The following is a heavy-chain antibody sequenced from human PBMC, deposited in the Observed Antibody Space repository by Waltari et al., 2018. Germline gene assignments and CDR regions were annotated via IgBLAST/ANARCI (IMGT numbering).Heavy chain of an antibody. CDR1: GYTLSEVS. V-gene: IGHV1-24*01. CDR3: ATGPSHTGIYNYYFDN. D-gene: IGHD1-26*01. J-gene: IGHJ4*02. CDR2: FDPEDDET. Sequence: QVQLVQSGAEVKKPGASVKVSCKVSGYTLSEVSMHWVRQAPAKGLEWMGGFDPEDDETIYAQQVQDRVIMTEDTSTDTAYMELRSLRSDDTAVYYCATGPSHTGIYNYYFDNWGQGTLVTVSS.